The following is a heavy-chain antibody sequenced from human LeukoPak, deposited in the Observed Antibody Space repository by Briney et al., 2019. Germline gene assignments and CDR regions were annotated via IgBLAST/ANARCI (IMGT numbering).Heavy chain of an antibody. CDR3: ARDTYFYGSGSYPGGE. CDR2: ISYDGSNK. V-gene: IGHV3-30-3*01. CDR1: GFTFSSYA. J-gene: IGHJ4*02. D-gene: IGHD3-10*01. Sequence: GGSLRLSCAASGFTFSSYAMHWVRQAPGKGLEWVAVISYDGSNKYYADSVKGRFTISRDNSKNTLYLQMNSLRAEDTAVYYCARDTYFYGSGSYPGGEWGQGTLVTVSS.